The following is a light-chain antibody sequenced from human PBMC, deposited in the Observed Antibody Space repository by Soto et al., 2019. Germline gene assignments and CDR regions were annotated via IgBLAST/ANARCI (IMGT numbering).Light chain of an antibody. CDR1: QSISSW. Sequence: DIQMTQSPSTLSASVGGGVTITFRASQSISSWLAWYQQKPGKAPKLLIYDASSLESGVPSRFSGSGSGTEFTLTISSLQPDDFATYYCQQYNSYSKFGQGTKVDIK. J-gene: IGKJ1*01. CDR2: DAS. CDR3: QQYNSYSK. V-gene: IGKV1-5*01.